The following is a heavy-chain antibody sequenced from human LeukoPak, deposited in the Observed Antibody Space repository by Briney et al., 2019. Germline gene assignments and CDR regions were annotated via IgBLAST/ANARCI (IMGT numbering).Heavy chain of an antibody. D-gene: IGHD3-10*01. Sequence: PGGSLRLSCVASGFIVNSYGMHWVRQAPGKGLEWVAVLSSDGSNKYYADSVKGRFTISRDNSKNTLYLQMNSLRADDTAVYYCAKESPYYDFDYWGQGTLVTVSS. V-gene: IGHV3-30*18. CDR2: LSSDGSNK. J-gene: IGHJ4*02. CDR1: GFIVNSYG. CDR3: AKESPYYDFDY.